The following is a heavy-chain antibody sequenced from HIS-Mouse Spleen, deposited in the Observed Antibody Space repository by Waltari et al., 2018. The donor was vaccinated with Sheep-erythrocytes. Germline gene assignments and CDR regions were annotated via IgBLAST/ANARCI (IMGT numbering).Heavy chain of an antibody. CDR3: ARLYYYDSSGYYFDY. Sequence: QLQLQESGPGLVKPSETLSLTCTVSGCSISSSSYYWGWIRQPPGTGLEWVGSIYYSGSTYDDPDLKSRVTISVDTSKNQFCLKLSSVTAADTAVYYCARLYYYDSSGYYFDYWGQGTLVTVSS. D-gene: IGHD3-22*01. CDR1: GCSISSSSYY. J-gene: IGHJ4*02. CDR2: IYYSGST. V-gene: IGHV4-39*01.